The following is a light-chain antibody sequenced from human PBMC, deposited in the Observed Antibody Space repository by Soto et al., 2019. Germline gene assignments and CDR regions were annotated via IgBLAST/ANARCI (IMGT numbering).Light chain of an antibody. CDR1: SSVSGW. J-gene: IGKJ1*01. CDR2: DAS. V-gene: IGKV1-5*01. Sequence: DIQMTQARSTLSASVGDTVTVTCRAISSVSGWLAWYQQKPGEAPKLLIYDASALPRGVPSRFSGSGSGTKFTLTIASLQPDDFATYYCQQYETFSGTFGPGTKVDIK. CDR3: QQYETFSGT.